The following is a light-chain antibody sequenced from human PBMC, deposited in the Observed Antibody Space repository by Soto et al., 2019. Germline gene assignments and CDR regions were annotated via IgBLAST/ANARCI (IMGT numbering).Light chain of an antibody. J-gene: IGKJ1*01. CDR1: QSISTY. CDR3: QQSFSTLGWT. Sequence: DIQMTQSPSSLSASVGDRVTITCRAGQSISTYLNWYQQKSGKASKLLISAASSLQNGVPSRFSGSGSGTDFTLTISSLQPEDFATYYCQQSFSTLGWTFGQGTNVEIK. CDR2: AAS. V-gene: IGKV1-39*01.